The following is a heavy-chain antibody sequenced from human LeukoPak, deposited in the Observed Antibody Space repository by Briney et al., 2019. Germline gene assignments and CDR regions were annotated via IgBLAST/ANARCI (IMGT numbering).Heavy chain of an antibody. CDR1: GFTVSDNY. D-gene: IGHD5-18*01. V-gene: IGHV3-9*03. CDR3: AKGSRPSDTSGYFDY. J-gene: IGHJ4*02. CDR2: ISWNSGSI. Sequence: GGSLRLSCAASGFTVSDNYMTWVRQAPGKGLECVSGISWNSGSIGYADSVKGRFTISRDNAKNSLYLQMNSLRAEDMALYYCAKGSRPSDTSGYFDYWGQGTLVTVSS.